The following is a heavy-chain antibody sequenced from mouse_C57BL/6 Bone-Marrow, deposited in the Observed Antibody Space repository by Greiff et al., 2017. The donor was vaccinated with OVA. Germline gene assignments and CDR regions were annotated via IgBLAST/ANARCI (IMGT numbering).Heavy chain of an antibody. Sequence: EVKLVESEGGLVQPGSSMKLSCTASGFTFSDYYMAWVRQVPEKGLEWVANINYDGSSTYYLDSLKSRFIISRDNAKNILYLQMSSLKSEDTATYYCARVYGYYAMDYWGQGTSVTVSS. CDR1: GFTFSDYY. J-gene: IGHJ4*01. CDR3: ARVYGYYAMDY. CDR2: INYDGSST. D-gene: IGHD1-1*01. V-gene: IGHV5-16*01.